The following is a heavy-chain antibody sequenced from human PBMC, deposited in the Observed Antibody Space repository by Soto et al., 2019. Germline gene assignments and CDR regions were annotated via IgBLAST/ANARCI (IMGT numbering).Heavy chain of an antibody. Sequence: SETLSLTCAVYGGSFSGYYWSWIRQPPGKGLEWIGEINHSGSTNYNPSLKSRVTISVDTPKNQFSLKLSSVTAADTAVYYCARARTYYDILTGYYSSFDYWGQGTLVTVSS. CDR1: GGSFSGYY. CDR3: ARARTYYDILTGYYSSFDY. V-gene: IGHV4-34*01. D-gene: IGHD3-9*01. J-gene: IGHJ4*02. CDR2: INHSGST.